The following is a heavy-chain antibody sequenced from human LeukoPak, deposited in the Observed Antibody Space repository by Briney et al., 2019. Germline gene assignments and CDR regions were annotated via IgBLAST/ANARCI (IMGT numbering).Heavy chain of an antibody. D-gene: IGHD1-26*01. CDR3: ARAGSIRFDY. V-gene: IGHV3-23*01. Sequence: GGSLRLSCAASGFTFSSYAMSWVRQAPWKGLEWVSGISGSDGSTYYADSVKGRFTISRDNSKNTLYLQMNSLRAEDTAVYYCARAGSIRFDYWGQGTLVTVSS. CDR1: GFTFSSYA. J-gene: IGHJ4*02. CDR2: ISGSDGST.